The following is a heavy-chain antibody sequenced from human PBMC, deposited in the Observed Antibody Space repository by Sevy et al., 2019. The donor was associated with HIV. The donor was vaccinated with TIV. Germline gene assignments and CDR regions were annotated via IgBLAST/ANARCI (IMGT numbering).Heavy chain of an antibody. D-gene: IGHD3-3*01. CDR2: INPKSGAT. Sequence: ASVKVSCKASGYTFSDSGYYVHWVRHAPGQGLEWMGWINPKSGATNYALKFQGRVTMTRATSVSTANMELKRMRSDDTAVYYCARESYDFWTGPVDYDYGMDVWGQGTTVTVSS. J-gene: IGHJ6*02. V-gene: IGHV1-2*02. CDR1: GYTFSDSGYY. CDR3: ARESYDFWTGPVDYDYGMDV.